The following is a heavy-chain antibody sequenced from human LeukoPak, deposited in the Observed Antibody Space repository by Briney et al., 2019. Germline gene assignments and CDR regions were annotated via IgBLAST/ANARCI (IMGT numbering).Heavy chain of an antibody. Sequence: AASVKVSCKASGYTFTSYAMNWVRQAPGQGLEWMGWINTNTGNPTYAQGFTGRFVFSLDTSVSTAYLQISSLKAEDTAVYYCARDFKGPLWRDAFDIWGQGTMVTVSS. D-gene: IGHD2-21*01. J-gene: IGHJ3*02. CDR3: ARDFKGPLWRDAFDI. V-gene: IGHV7-4-1*02. CDR2: INTNTGNP. CDR1: GYTFTSYA.